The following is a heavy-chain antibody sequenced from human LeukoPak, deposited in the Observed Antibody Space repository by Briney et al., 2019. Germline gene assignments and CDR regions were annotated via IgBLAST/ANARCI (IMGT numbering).Heavy chain of an antibody. Sequence: GASVKVSCKASGYTFTSYDINWVRQATGQGLEWMGWMNPNSGNTGYAQKFQGRVTMTTDTSTSTAYMELRNLRSDDTAVYYCARGGRWELPRPYAFDIWGQGTMVTVSS. CDR2: MNPNSGNT. V-gene: IGHV1-8*02. D-gene: IGHD1-26*01. CDR1: GYTFTSYD. CDR3: ARGGRWELPRPYAFDI. J-gene: IGHJ3*02.